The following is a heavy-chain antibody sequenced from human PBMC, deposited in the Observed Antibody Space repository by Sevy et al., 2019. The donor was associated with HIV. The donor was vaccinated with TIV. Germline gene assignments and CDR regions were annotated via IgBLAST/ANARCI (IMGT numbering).Heavy chain of an antibody. J-gene: IGHJ4*02. CDR2: INSDSDTM. Sequence: GGSLRLSCVASGFPFNYYAMNWVRQAPGKGLEWILYINSDSDTMYYGDSVKGRFTISRDNAKYSLYLQMNSLRDEDTAVYYCARERGTYYDTSGYPYLLEAGFDYWGQGTLVTVSS. V-gene: IGHV3-48*02. CDR1: GFPFNYYA. D-gene: IGHD3-22*01. CDR3: ARERGTYYDTSGYPYLLEAGFDY.